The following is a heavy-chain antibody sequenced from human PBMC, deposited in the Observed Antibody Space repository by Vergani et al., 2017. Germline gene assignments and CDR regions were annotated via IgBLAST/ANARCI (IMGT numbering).Heavy chain of an antibody. J-gene: IGHJ3*02. CDR2: ISNSGNTI. V-gene: IGHV3-11*01. CDR1: GFSFSDHY. Sequence: QVQLVESGEGLVKPGGSLRLSCAASGFSFSDHYMTWIRQAPGKGLEWVSYISNSGNTIEYADSVKGRFSISRDNAKSSLFLQMDSLRAEDTAVYYCARDHRDYNNYPGTFDIWGQGSMVTVSS. CDR3: ARDHRDYNNYPGTFDI. D-gene: IGHD5-24*01.